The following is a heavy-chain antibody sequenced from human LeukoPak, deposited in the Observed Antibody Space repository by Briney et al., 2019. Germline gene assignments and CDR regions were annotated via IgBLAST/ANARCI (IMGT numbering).Heavy chain of an antibody. V-gene: IGHV6-1*01. CDR3: ARVRVGKVRGDDYYYYGMDV. CDR1: GDSVSSNSAA. D-gene: IGHD3-10*01. Sequence: SQTLSLTCAISGDSVSSNSAAWNWIRQSPSRGLEWLGRTYYRSKWYNDYAVSVKSRITINPDTSKNQFSLQLNSVTPEDTAVYYCARVRVGKVRGDDYYYYGMDVWGQGTTVTVSS. CDR2: TYYRSKWYN. J-gene: IGHJ6*02.